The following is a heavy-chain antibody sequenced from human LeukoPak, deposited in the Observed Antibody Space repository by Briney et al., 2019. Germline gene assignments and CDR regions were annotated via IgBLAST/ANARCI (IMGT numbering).Heavy chain of an antibody. CDR1: GFTFSNFW. Sequence: QSGGSLRLSCAVSGFTFSNFWMSWVRQAPGRGLEWVANIHPEGNEKYHVEFVKGRFTISRDNTKNLLFLQMNGLRVDDTAAYYCARRDDFSGDHWGQGTLVTVSS. V-gene: IGHV3-7*01. CDR2: IHPEGNEK. D-gene: IGHD1-1*01. J-gene: IGHJ4*02. CDR3: ARRDDFSGDH.